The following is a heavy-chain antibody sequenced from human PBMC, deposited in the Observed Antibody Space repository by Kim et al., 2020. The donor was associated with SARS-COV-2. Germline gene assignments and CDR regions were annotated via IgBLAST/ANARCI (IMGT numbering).Heavy chain of an antibody. CDR3: ATTRISSYCSSTSCHPSRGFDY. J-gene: IGHJ4*02. V-gene: IGHV3-23*01. CDR2: ISGSGGST. D-gene: IGHD2-2*01. Sequence: GGSLRLSCAASGFTFSSYAMSWVRQAPGKGLEWVSAISGSGGSTYYADSVKGRFTISRDNSKDTLYLQMNSLRAEDTAVYYCATTRISSYCSSTSCHPSRGFDYWGQGTLVTVSA. CDR1: GFTFSSYA.